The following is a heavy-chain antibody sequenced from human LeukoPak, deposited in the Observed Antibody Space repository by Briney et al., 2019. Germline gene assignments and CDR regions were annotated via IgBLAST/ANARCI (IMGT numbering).Heavy chain of an antibody. CDR3: SRGGNRFGGLCFDY. J-gene: IGHJ4*02. Sequence: PSQSQSLMCTVSADFLSSGGHYWAWVRRFAGKGLQSFGFLHHSGRSRQHPFRKDRVAYSVDTSRKQFALKLSSVTAAYKAMYDCSRGGNRFGGLCFDYLGQGNQVIDS. V-gene: IGHV4-31*03. CDR1: ADFLSSGGHY. CDR2: LHHSGRS. D-gene: IGHD3-10*01.